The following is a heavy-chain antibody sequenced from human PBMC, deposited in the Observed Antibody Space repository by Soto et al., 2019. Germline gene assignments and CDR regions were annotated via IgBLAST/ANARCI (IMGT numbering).Heavy chain of an antibody. CDR2: MSNSGDET. D-gene: IGHD6-19*01. Sequence: GSLMVSYAASEVMCRTFSVGLVIKTPGKGLEWVSVMSNSGDETYYADSVKGRFTISRDNFQNTLYLQLSSLRADDTAVYHCAKDAARTSGWYYFGFCGQPTLVTVSS. J-gene: IGHJ4*02. CDR1: EVMCRTFS. V-gene: IGHV3-23*01. CDR3: AKDAARTSGWYYFGF.